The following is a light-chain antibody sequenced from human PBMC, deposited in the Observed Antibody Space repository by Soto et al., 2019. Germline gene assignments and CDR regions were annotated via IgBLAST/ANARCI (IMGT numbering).Light chain of an antibody. V-gene: IGLV2-14*01. J-gene: IGLJ2*01. Sequence: QSVLTQPASVSGSPGQSITISCSGTKSDVGHYDYVSWYQQHADKAPKLLIYEVSKRPSGISDRFSGSKSGNTASLTISGLHTEDEADYYCASYTSSGTRLFGVGTKLTVL. CDR2: EVS. CDR3: ASYTSSGTRL. CDR1: KSDVGHYDY.